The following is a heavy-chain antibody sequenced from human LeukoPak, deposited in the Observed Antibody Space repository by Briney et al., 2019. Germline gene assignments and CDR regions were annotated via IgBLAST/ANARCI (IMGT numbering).Heavy chain of an antibody. Sequence: GGSLRLSCAVSGFTFTTYAMTWVRQAPGKGLEWVSGISGSGGSASYADSVKGRFTISRDNSKNTLFLQMNSLRAEDTAIYYCAKDAIGDSSGHYWWEFDYRGQGTLVTVSS. D-gene: IGHD3-22*01. CDR2: ISGSGGSA. CDR1: GFTFTTYA. CDR3: AKDAIGDSSGHYWWEFDY. V-gene: IGHV3-23*01. J-gene: IGHJ4*02.